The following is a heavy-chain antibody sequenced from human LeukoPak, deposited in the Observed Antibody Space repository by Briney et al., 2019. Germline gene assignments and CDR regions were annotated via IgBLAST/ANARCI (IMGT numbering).Heavy chain of an antibody. D-gene: IGHD2-15*01. V-gene: IGHV4-59*12. CDR1: GGSISSYY. Sequence: SETLSLTCTVSGGSISSYYWSWLRQPPGKGLEWLGYIYYSGSTNYNPSLKSRVTISVDTSKNQFSLKLSSVTAADTAVYYCARMHCSGGSCYTAYFDYWGQGTLVTVSS. CDR2: IYYSGST. CDR3: ARMHCSGGSCYTAYFDY. J-gene: IGHJ4*02.